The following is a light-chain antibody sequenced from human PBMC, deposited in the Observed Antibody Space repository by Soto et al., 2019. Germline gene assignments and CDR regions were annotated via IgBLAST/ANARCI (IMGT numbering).Light chain of an antibody. Sequence: DIQMTQSPSTMSGSVVDRVTITCRASQTISSWLAWYQQKPGKAPKLLIYKASTLKSGVPSRFSGSGSGTECTLTISSLQPDDFATYYCQHYNSYSEAFGQGTKVDIK. CDR3: QHYNSYSEA. V-gene: IGKV1-5*03. J-gene: IGKJ1*01. CDR2: KAS. CDR1: QTISSW.